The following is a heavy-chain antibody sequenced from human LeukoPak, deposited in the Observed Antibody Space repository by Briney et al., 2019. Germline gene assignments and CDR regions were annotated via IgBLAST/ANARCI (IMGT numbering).Heavy chain of an antibody. CDR3: ARHLVGITTFDY. Sequence: SETLSLTCTVSGDSISSYYWSWIRQSPGKGLEWIGYIYYSGSTNYNPSPKSRVTISVDTSKNQFSLKLSSVTAADTAVYYCARHLVGITTFDYWGQGTLVTVSS. CDR2: IYYSGST. D-gene: IGHD1-1*01. CDR1: GDSISSYY. V-gene: IGHV4-59*08. J-gene: IGHJ4*02.